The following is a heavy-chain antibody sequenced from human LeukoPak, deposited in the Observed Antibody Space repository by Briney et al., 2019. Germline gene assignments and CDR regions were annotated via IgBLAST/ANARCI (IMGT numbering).Heavy chain of an antibody. CDR1: GFTFSSYG. J-gene: IGHJ4*02. CDR2: IWYDGSNE. CDR3: ARGRGGDYGGNSGHFDY. D-gene: IGHD4-23*01. Sequence: GGSLRLSCAASGFTFSSYGMHWVRQAPGKGLEWVAVIWYDGSNEYYADSVKGHFTISRDNSKNTLYLQMNSLRAEDTAVYYCARGRGGDYGGNSGHFDYWGQGTLVTVSS. V-gene: IGHV3-33*08.